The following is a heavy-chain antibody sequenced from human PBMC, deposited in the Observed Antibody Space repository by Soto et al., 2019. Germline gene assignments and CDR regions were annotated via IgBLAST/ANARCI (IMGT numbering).Heavy chain of an antibody. V-gene: IGHV4-4*02. CDR1: GTSISSTFW. Sequence: PSATLSLTCAVSGTSISSTFWWTWVRQPPGKGLEWIGEIYHSGSTKYNPSLKSRVTISVDKSNNQFSLELRAVTAADTAVYYCATLPPRIVVVKTEIPTWGQGTLVTVSS. CDR3: ATLPPRIVVVKTEIPT. D-gene: IGHD2-15*01. J-gene: IGHJ5*02. CDR2: IYHSGST.